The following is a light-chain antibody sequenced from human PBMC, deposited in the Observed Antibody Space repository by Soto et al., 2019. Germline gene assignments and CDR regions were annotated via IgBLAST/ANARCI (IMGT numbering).Light chain of an antibody. CDR1: RSDVGGYNY. CDR2: EVS. J-gene: IGLJ1*01. V-gene: IGLV2-8*01. Sequence: QSVVTQPPFASGSPGESVTISCTETRSDVGGYNYVSWYQQHPGKAPKLVIYEVSKRPSGVPDRFSGSKSGNTASLTVSGLQAEDEADYYCSSYAGSNNFGVFGTGTKVTVL. CDR3: SSYAGSNNFGV.